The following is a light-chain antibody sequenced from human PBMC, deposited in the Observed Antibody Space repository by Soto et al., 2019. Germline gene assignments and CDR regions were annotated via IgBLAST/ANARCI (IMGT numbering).Light chain of an antibody. V-gene: IGKV1-12*01. CDR2: SAT. CDR1: QDIRSR. CDR3: QQDNILPPV. J-gene: IGKJ4*01. Sequence: IEMTQSPSSVSASVGDRVTITCRASQDIRSRLAWYQHKPGKAPNLLIYSATTLQSGVPYRFSGSGSGTYFTLTISSLQPEDFATYYCQQDNILPPVFGGGTRVEI.